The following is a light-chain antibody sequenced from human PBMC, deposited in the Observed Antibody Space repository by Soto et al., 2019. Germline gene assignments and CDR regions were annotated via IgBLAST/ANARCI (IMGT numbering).Light chain of an antibody. J-gene: IGLJ3*02. CDR1: SSDVGGYNY. CDR3: CSYASSYTWV. V-gene: IGLV2-11*01. CDR2: DVS. Sequence: QSALTQPRSVSGSPGQSVTISCTGTSSDVGGYNYVSWYQEHPGTAPKLMIYDVSKRPSGVPDRFSGSKSGNTASLTISGLQAEDEADYYCCSYASSYTWVFGGGTKLTVL.